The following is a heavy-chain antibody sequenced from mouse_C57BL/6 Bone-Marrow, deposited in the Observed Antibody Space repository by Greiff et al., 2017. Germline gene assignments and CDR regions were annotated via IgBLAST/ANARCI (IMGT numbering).Heavy chain of an antibody. CDR1: GYTFTSYW. CDR3: AKNRSTWFAY. V-gene: IGHV1-72*01. CDR2: IDPKSGGT. Sequence: QVQLQQSGAELVKPGASVKLSCKASGYTFTSYWMHWVKQRPGRGLEWIGRIDPKSGGTKYNEKFKGKATLTVDKPSSTAYMQLSSLTSEDSAVCYCAKNRSTWFAYWGQGTLVTVSA. J-gene: IGHJ3*01. D-gene: IGHD5-1-1*01.